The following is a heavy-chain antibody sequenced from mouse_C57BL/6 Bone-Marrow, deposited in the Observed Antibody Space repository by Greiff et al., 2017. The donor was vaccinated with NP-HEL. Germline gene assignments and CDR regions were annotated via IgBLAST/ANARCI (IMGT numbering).Heavy chain of an antibody. V-gene: IGHV5-17*01. CDR1: GFTFSDYG. CDR2: ISSGSSTI. CDR3: ARPTMIKGWFAY. Sequence: EVKLMESGGGLVKPGGSLKLSCAASGFTFSDYGMHWVRQAPEKGLEWVAYISSGSSTIYYADTVKGRFTISRDNAKNTLFLQMTSLRSEDTAMYYCARPTMIKGWFAYWGQGTLVTVSA. J-gene: IGHJ3*01. D-gene: IGHD2-4*01.